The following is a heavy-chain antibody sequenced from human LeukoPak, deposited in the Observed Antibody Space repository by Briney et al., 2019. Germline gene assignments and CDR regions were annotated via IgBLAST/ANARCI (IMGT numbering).Heavy chain of an antibody. V-gene: IGHV4-38-2*02. CDR3: ARDGWDYDAFDI. Sequence: PSEALSLTCAVSGYSISSGYYWGWIRQPPGKGLEWIGSIYHSESTYYNPSLKSRVTISVDTSKNQFSLKLSSVTAADTAVYYCARDGWDYDAFDIWGQGTMVTVSS. D-gene: IGHD1-26*01. CDR1: GYSISSGYY. CDR2: IYHSEST. J-gene: IGHJ3*02.